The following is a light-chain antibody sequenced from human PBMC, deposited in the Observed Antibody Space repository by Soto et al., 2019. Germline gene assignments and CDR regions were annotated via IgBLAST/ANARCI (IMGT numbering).Light chain of an antibody. CDR2: DAS. V-gene: IGKV3-15*01. CDR3: QQYKDSVWT. J-gene: IGKJ1*01. CDR1: QRVSRN. Sequence: EIVMTQSPATLSVSPGERATLSCRASQRVSRNLAWYQQKPGQAPRLLIYDASTRATGIPDRFSGSGSGTDFTLTISRLQPDDFATYYCQQYKDSVWTFGQGTKVDIK.